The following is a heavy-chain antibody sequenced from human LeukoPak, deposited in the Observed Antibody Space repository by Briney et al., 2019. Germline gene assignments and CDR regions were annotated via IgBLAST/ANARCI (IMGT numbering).Heavy chain of an antibody. Sequence: GASVKVSCTASGGTFSSYAISWVRQAPGQGLEWMGWVSAYNGNTNYAQKFQGRVTMTTDTPTSTVYMELRSLRSDDTAVYYCGRHDGGSGWPWLGIDYWGQGTLVTVSS. D-gene: IGHD6-25*01. J-gene: IGHJ4*02. V-gene: IGHV1-18*01. CDR1: GGTFSSYA. CDR2: VSAYNGNT. CDR3: GRHDGGSGWPWLGIDY.